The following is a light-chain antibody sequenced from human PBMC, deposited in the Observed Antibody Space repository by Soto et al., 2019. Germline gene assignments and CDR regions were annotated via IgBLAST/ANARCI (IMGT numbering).Light chain of an antibody. CDR3: MQRKKFPLT. V-gene: IGKV2-40*01. CDR1: QNLFDRDDDKTY. Sequence: IVLTQAPLSLPVIPGEAASISCSSSQNLFDRDDDKTYLDWYLQRPGQSPQLLIYMLSHRASGVPDRFSGSGSDTDFTLKISRVEPEDVGVYYCMQRKKFPLTFGGGTKVEIK. J-gene: IGKJ4*01. CDR2: MLS.